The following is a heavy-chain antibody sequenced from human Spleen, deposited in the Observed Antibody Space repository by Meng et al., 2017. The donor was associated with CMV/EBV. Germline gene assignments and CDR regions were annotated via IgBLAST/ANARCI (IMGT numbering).Heavy chain of an antibody. CDR2: IYYSGST. CDR1: GGSISSYY. Sequence: SETLSLTCTVSGGSISSYYWSWIRQTPGKGLEWIGYIYYSGSTNYNPSLKSRVTISVDTSKNQFSLKLSSVTAADTAVYYCARDLTRAAPYYYYGMDVWGQGTTVTVSS. CDR3: ARDLTRAAPYYYYGMDV. J-gene: IGHJ6*02. D-gene: IGHD2-15*01. V-gene: IGHV4-59*01.